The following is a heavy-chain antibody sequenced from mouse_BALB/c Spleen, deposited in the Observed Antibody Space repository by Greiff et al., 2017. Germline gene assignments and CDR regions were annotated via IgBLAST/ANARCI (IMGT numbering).Heavy chain of an antibody. CDR1: GFNIKDTY. J-gene: IGHJ4*01. V-gene: IGHV14-3*02. D-gene: IGHD2-4*01. CDR2: IDPANGNT. Sequence: EVQLKQSGAELVKPGASVKLSCTASGFNIKDTYMHWVKQRPEQGLEWIGRIDPANGNTKYDPKFQGKATITADTSSNTAYLQLSSLTSEDTAVYYCARGNYDVGAMDYWGQGTSVTVSS. CDR3: ARGNYDVGAMDY.